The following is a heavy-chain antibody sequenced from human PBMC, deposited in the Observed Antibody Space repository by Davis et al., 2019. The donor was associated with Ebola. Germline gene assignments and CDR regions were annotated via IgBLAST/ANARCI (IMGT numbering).Heavy chain of an antibody. CDR3: ASLSPARGAFDI. J-gene: IGHJ3*02. V-gene: IGHV3-23*01. CDR2: ISGSGGST. Sequence: GESLKISCAASGFTFSSYAMSWVRQAPGKGLEWVSAISGSGGSTYYADSVKGRFTISRDNSKNTLYLQMNSLRAEDTAVYYCASLSPARGAFDIWGQGTMVTVSS. CDR1: GFTFSSYA.